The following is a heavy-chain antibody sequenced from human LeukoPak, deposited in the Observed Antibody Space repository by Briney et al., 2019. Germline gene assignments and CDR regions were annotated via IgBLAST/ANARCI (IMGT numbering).Heavy chain of an antibody. CDR1: GGSISSYY. J-gene: IGHJ6*03. CDR2: IYYSGST. V-gene: IGHV4-59*01. D-gene: IGHD1-26*01. Sequence: SETLSLTCTVSGGSISSYYWSWIRQPPGKGLEWIGYIYYSGSTNYNPSLKSRVTISVDTSKNQFSLKLSSVTAADTAVYYCARERTFSGSYSYYYYYYIDVWAKGTTVTVSS. CDR3: ARERTFSGSYSYYYYYYIDV.